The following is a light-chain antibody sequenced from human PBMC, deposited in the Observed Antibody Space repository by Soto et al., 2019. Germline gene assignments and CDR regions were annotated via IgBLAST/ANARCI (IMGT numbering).Light chain of an antibody. CDR3: QQYFEWPPMT. V-gene: IGKV3-15*01. CDR1: ESVATN. CDR2: GAS. J-gene: IGKJ1*01. Sequence: VMTQSPATLSVSPGERATLSCRASESVATNLAWYQQKPGQAPRLLISGASTRAAGIPDRFRGSGSGTEFTLTINSLRSEDSAVYYCQQYFEWPPMTFWQGTKVEI.